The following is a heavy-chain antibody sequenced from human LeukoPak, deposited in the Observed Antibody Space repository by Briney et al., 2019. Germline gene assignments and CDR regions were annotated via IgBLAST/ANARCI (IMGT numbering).Heavy chain of an antibody. V-gene: IGHV1-2*02. CDR2: INPNSVGT. D-gene: IGHD3-10*01. J-gene: IGHJ6*02. CDR3: ARGAPLLLWFGELSYYYYYGMDV. Sequence: ASVKVSCKASGYTFTGYYMHWVRQAPGQGLEWMGWINPNSVGTNYAQKFQGRVTMTRDTSISTAYMELSRLSSDDTAVYCCARGAPLLLWFGELSYYYYYGMDVWGQGTTVTVSS. CDR1: GYTFTGYY.